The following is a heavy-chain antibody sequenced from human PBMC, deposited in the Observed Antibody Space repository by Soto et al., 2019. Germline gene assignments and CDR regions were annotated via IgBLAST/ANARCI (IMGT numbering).Heavy chain of an antibody. J-gene: IGHJ6*02. D-gene: IGHD3-3*01. Sequence: GGSLRLSCAASGFTFSSYAMHWVRQAPGKGLEWVAVISYDGSNKYYADSVKGRFTISRDNSKNTLYLQMNSLRAEDTAVYYCARAVEVTIFGVVSYYYYGMDVWGQGTTGTVS. CDR3: ARAVEVTIFGVVSYYYYGMDV. V-gene: IGHV3-30-3*01. CDR2: ISYDGSNK. CDR1: GFTFSSYA.